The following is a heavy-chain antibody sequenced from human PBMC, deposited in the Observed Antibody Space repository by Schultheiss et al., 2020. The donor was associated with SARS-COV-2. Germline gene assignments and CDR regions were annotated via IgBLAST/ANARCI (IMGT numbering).Heavy chain of an antibody. V-gene: IGHV1-3*01. D-gene: IGHD6-19*01. CDR1: GYTFTSYA. CDR3: ASLKYSSTYYYGMDV. Sequence: ASVKVSCKASGYTFTSYAMHWVRQAPGQRLEWMGWINAGNGNTKYSQKFQGRVTITRDTSASTAYMELSSLRSEDTAVYYCASLKYSSTYYYGMDVWGQGTLVTVSS. J-gene: IGHJ6*02. CDR2: INAGNGNT.